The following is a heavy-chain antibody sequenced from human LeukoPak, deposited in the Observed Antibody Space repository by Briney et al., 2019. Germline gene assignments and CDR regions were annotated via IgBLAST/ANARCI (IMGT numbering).Heavy chain of an antibody. J-gene: IGHJ6*02. Sequence: GGSLRLSCAASGFTVSSNYMNWVRQAPGKGLECVSLIYRGGSTDYVDSVKGRFTISRDNSKNTLYLQMNSLRAEDTAVYYCASGLDFDWSCGMDVWGQGTTVTVSS. CDR3: ASGLDFDWSCGMDV. V-gene: IGHV3-66*01. CDR1: GFTVSSNY. CDR2: IYRGGST. D-gene: IGHD3-9*01.